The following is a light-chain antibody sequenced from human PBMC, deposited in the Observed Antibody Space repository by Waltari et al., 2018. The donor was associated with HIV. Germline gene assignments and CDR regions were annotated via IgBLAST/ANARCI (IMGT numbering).Light chain of an antibody. CDR1: TSDVGAYDY. Sequence: QSALTQPASVSGSPGQSITMSCTGATSDVGAYDYVSCYQQHPGKAPTLIIYEVTNRPSGVSNRVSGSKSGITASLTISGLQTEDEADYYCSSYTNINTVVFGGGTKLTVL. J-gene: IGLJ2*01. CDR3: SSYTNINTVV. V-gene: IGLV2-14*01. CDR2: EVT.